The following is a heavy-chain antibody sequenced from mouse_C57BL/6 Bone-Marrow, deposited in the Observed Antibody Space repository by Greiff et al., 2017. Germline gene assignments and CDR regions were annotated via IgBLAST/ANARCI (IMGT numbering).Heavy chain of an antibody. D-gene: IGHD1-1*01. CDR2: ISSGGSYT. CDR1: GFTFSSYG. V-gene: IGHV5-6*01. Sequence: EVHLVESGGDLVKPGGSLKLSCAASGFTFSSYGMSWVRQTPDKRLEWVATISSGGSYTYYPDSVKGRFTISRDNAKNTLYLQMSSLKSEDTAMYYCARQITSFDYWGQGTTLTGSS. J-gene: IGHJ2*01. CDR3: ARQITSFDY.